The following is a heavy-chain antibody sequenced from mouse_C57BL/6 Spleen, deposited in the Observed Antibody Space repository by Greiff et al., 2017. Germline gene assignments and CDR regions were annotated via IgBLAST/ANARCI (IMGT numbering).Heavy chain of an antibody. CDR3: ARDHHYGSRGNWYFDV. J-gene: IGHJ1*03. CDR1: GFTFSSYA. CDR2: ISDGGSYT. D-gene: IGHD1-1*01. V-gene: IGHV5-4*01. Sequence: EVQGVESGGGLVKPGGSLKLSCAASGFTFSSYAMSWVRQTPEKRLEWVATISDGGSYTYYPDNVKGRFTISRDNAKNNLYLQMSHLKSEDTAMYYCARDHHYGSRGNWYFDVWGTGTTVTVSS.